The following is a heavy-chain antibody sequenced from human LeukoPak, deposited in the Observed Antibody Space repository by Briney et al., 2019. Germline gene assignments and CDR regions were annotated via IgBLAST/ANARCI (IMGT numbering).Heavy chain of an antibody. CDR3: AKDIEADNWNLGTFDY. V-gene: IGHV3-9*01. CDR2: ISWNSGSI. Sequence: GRSLRLSCAASGFTFDDYATHWVRQAPGKGLEWVSGISWNSGSIGYADSVKGRFTISRDNAKNSLYLQMNSLRAEDTALYYCAKDIEADNWNLGTFDYWGQGTLVTVSS. CDR1: GFTFDDYA. J-gene: IGHJ4*02. D-gene: IGHD1-1*01.